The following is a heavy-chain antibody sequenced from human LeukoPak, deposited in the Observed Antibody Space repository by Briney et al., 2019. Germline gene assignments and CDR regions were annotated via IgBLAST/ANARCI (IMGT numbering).Heavy chain of an antibody. CDR2: ISGSGSST. CDR3: AKAIAATGRWWIFDY. D-gene: IGHD6-13*01. Sequence: GGSLRLSCAASGFTFSSYDMGWVRQAPGEGLEWVSSISGSGSSTYYADSVKGRFTISRDNPKNVQYLQMSSLRAEDTAVYYCAKAIAATGRWWIFDYWGQGTLVTVSS. CDR1: GFTFSSYD. V-gene: IGHV3-23*01. J-gene: IGHJ4*02.